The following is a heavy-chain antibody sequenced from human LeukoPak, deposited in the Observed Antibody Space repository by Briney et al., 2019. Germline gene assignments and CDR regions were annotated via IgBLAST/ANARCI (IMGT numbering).Heavy chain of an antibody. Sequence: GGSLRLSCAASGFTFSSYSMNWVRQAPGKGLEWVSSISSSSSYIYYADSVKGRFTISRDNAKNSLYLRMNSLRAEDTAVYYCATSYDSSGYYPTYYFDYWGQGTLVTVSS. D-gene: IGHD3-22*01. J-gene: IGHJ4*02. V-gene: IGHV3-21*01. CDR3: ATSYDSSGYYPTYYFDY. CDR1: GFTFSSYS. CDR2: ISSSSSYI.